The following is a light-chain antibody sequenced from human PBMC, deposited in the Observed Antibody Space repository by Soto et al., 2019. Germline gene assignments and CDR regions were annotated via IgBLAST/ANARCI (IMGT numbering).Light chain of an antibody. J-gene: IGKJ4*01. Sequence: EIVLTQSPATLSLSPGERATLSCRASQSVSSYLAWYQQKPGQAPRLLIYDASNRATGIPARFSGSGSGTDFTLTIRPLEPEDFAVYYCQQRSNSPLTFGGGTKGEIK. CDR1: QSVSSY. CDR2: DAS. CDR3: QQRSNSPLT. V-gene: IGKV3-11*01.